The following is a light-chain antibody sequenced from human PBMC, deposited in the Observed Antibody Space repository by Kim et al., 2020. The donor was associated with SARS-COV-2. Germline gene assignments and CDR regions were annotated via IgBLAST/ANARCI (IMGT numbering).Light chain of an antibody. CDR1: SSAVGSYNY. CDR3: SSYAGSSKYV. Sequence: GQSVTISCTGTSSAVGSYNYVSWYRQHPGKAPKLMIYEVSKRPSGVPDRFSGSKSGNTASLTVSGLQAEDEADYYCSSYAGSSKYVFGTGTKVTVL. CDR2: EVS. V-gene: IGLV2-8*01. J-gene: IGLJ1*01.